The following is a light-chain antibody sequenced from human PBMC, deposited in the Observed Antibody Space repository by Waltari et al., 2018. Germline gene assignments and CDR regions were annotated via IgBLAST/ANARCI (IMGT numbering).Light chain of an antibody. J-gene: IGKJ5*01. CDR3: HQYNGYPRA. CDR1: LGISVY. V-gene: IGKV1-16*01. Sequence: DIEMTQSPSSLSASVGDRVTITCRASLGISVYLAWFRQDPGKAPESLSRAASSWESGVSARFSGSGAGTECSLSISRLQPEDSATWYCHQYNGYPRAFGQGTRLEIK. CDR2: AAS.